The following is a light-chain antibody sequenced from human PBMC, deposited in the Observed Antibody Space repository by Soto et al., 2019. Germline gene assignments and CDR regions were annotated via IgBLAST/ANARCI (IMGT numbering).Light chain of an antibody. CDR2: DAS. V-gene: IGKV1-33*01. J-gene: IGKJ2*01. CDR3: QQYDHPPYT. Sequence: DLQMTQSPSSLSAAVGDRVTFTCQPVKDIYTYLNWYQQKPGKAPKLLIYDASILERGVPSRFSGSGSGTDFSLTVDSLQPEDTATYYCQQYDHPPYTFGQGTKLEIK. CDR1: KDIYTY.